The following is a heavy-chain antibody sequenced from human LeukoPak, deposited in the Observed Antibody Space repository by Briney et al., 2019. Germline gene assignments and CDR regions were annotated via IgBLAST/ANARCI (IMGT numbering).Heavy chain of an antibody. CDR3: ARERAVVY. J-gene: IGHJ4*02. Sequence: GGSLRLSCAASGFTFSSNWMSWVRQAPGKGLEWVANIKEDGSEKYYVDSVKGRFTISRDNAKNSLYLQMNSLRAEDTAVYYCARERAVVYWGQGTLVTVSP. CDR1: GFTFSSNW. D-gene: IGHD2-15*01. V-gene: IGHV3-7*01. CDR2: IKEDGSEK.